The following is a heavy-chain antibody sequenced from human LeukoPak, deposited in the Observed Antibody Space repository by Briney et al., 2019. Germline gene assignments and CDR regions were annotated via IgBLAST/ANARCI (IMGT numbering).Heavy chain of an antibody. D-gene: IGHD2/OR15-2a*01. CDR1: GFTFSSYK. CDR3: ARGQFLIDY. Sequence: GGSLRLSCAASGFTFSSYKMNWVRRAPGKGLEWVSSISGDSRYIYYADSLKGRFTISRDNAKNSLHLQMNSLRAEDTAVYYCARGQFLIDYWGQGTLVTVSS. J-gene: IGHJ4*02. CDR2: ISGDSRYI. V-gene: IGHV3-21*01.